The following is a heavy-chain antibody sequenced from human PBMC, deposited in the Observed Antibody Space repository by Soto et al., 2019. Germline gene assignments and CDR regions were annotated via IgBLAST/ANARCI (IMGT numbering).Heavy chain of an antibody. V-gene: IGHV2-5*02. Sequence: QITLKESRAPLVSPAQTLTLTCTFSCFSLTTTDMGVAWIRLPPGKALEWLALIYWDDDKRYNPSLNNRLAISKDTSRDRVVLTINNINPEDTGTYFCAHAGDYDLLSFDHWGPGTLVTVSS. CDR3: AHAGDYDLLSFDH. CDR1: CFSLTTTDMG. D-gene: IGHD4-17*01. J-gene: IGHJ4*02. CDR2: IYWDDDK.